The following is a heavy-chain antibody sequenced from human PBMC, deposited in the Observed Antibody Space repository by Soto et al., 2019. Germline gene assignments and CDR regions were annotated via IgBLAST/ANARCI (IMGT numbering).Heavy chain of an antibody. V-gene: IGHV3-64D*06. CDR1: GFTFSSYA. Sequence: GGSLRLSCSASGFTFSSYAMHWVRQAPGKGLEYVSAISSNGGSTYYADSVKGRFTISRDNSKNTLYLQMSSLRAEDTAVYYCVKDLRGIVGATDTDYWGQGTLVTVSS. CDR2: ISSNGGST. J-gene: IGHJ4*02. D-gene: IGHD1-26*01. CDR3: VKDLRGIVGATDTDY.